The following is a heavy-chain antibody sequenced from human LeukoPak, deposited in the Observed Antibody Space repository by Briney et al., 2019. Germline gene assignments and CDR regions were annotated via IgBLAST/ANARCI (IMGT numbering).Heavy chain of an antibody. CDR3: ARDDGEPFDL. V-gene: IGHV4-31*03. Sequence: SETLSLTCTVSGGSISSGGYYWSWIRQYPGKGLEWIGYIYYSGSTYYNPSLKSRVTISVDKSKNQFSLKLTSVTAADTAVYYCARDDGEPFDLWGRGTLVTVSS. CDR1: GGSISSGGYY. D-gene: IGHD4-17*01. J-gene: IGHJ2*01. CDR2: IYYSGST.